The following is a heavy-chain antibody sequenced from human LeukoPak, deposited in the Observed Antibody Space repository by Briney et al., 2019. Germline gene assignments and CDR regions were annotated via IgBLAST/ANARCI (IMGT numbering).Heavy chain of an antibody. Sequence: ASVKVSCKASGYTFTSYDINWVRQATGQGLEWMGWMNPNSGNTGYPQKFQGRVTMTRNTSISTAYMELSSLRSEDTAVYYCASGLGYSYGYRYFDYWGQGTLVTVSS. CDR2: MNPNSGNT. CDR1: GYTFTSYD. CDR3: ASGLGYSYGYRYFDY. J-gene: IGHJ4*02. D-gene: IGHD5-18*01. V-gene: IGHV1-8*01.